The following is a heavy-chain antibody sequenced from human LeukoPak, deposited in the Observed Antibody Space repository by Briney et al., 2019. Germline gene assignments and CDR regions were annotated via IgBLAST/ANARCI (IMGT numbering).Heavy chain of an antibody. CDR1: GFTFDDYA. V-gene: IGHV3-9*01. CDR2: ISWNSGSI. D-gene: IGHD6-13*01. CDR3: AKAPFYRAAAGPEGY. J-gene: IGHJ4*02. Sequence: GRSLRLSCAASGFTFDDYAMHWVRQAPGKGLEWVSGISWNSGSIGYADSVKGRFTISRDNAKNSLYLQMNSLRAEDTALYYCAKAPFYRAAAGPEGYWGQGTLVTVSS.